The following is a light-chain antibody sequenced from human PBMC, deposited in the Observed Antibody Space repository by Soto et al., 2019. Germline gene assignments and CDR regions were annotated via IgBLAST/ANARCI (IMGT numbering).Light chain of an antibody. CDR1: SSDVGGYNF. J-gene: IGLJ1*01. CDR3: ASYAGGNKV. Sequence: QAVLTQPPSASGSPGQSVIISCTGTSSDVGGYNFVSWYQQHPGKAPKLVIYEVTKRPSVVPDRFSGSKSGNTASLTVSGLLREDEADYYCASYAGGNKVFGTGTKLTVL. V-gene: IGLV2-8*01. CDR2: EVT.